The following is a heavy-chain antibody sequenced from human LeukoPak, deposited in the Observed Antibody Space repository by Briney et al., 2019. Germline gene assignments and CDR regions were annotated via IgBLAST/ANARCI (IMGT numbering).Heavy chain of an antibody. Sequence: SETLSLTCAVFGGSFSSYFWSWIRQPPGKGLEWIGEINHSGSTNYNPSLKSRVTISVDTSKNQFSLKLSSVTAADTAVYYCARRSRLWWFGEGLGPWGQGTLVTVSS. CDR2: INHSGST. CDR3: ARRSRLWWFGEGLGP. V-gene: IGHV4-34*01. D-gene: IGHD3-10*01. J-gene: IGHJ5*02. CDR1: GGSFSSYF.